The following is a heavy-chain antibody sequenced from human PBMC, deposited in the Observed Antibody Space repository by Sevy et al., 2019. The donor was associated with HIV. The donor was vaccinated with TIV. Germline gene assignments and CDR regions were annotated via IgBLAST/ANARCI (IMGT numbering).Heavy chain of an antibody. J-gene: IGHJ6*02. CDR3: AHSSGLYGYYYGMDV. V-gene: IGHV3-30*03. CDR1: GVTFSSYG. CDR2: ISYDGSKK. D-gene: IGHD4-17*01. Sequence: GGSLRLSCAASGVTFSSYGIHWVRQAPGKGLEWVAVISYDGSKKNHAESMKGRFTISRDNSKNTLYLEMSSLRPEDTAVYYCAHSSGLYGYYYGMDVWGQGTTVTASS.